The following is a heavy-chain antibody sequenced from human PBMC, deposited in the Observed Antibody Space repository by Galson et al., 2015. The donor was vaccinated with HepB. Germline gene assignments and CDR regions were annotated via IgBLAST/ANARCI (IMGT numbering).Heavy chain of an antibody. J-gene: IGHJ6*02. V-gene: IGHV1-18*04. CDR1: GYTFTSYG. CDR2: ISAYNGNT. D-gene: IGHD3-10*01. CDR3: ARVIADYHGSGSYYTNYYYYGMDV. Sequence: SVKVSCKASGYTFTSYGISWVRQAPGQGLEWMGWISAYNGNTNYAQKLQGRVTMTTDTSTSTAYMELRSLRSDDTAVYYCARVIADYHGSGSYYTNYYYYGMDVWGQGTTVTVSS.